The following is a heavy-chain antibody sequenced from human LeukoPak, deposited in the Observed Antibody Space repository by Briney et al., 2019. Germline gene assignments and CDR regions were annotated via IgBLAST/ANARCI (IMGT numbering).Heavy chain of an antibody. D-gene: IGHD3-10*01. V-gene: IGHV3-23*01. CDR3: AKGAGDYYGSVPIDN. CDR2: FSGSGGST. J-gene: IGHJ4*02. Sequence: GGSMRLSCAASGFTFSSYAMSWVRQAPGKGLEWVSAFSGSGGSTYYADSVEGRFIISKDNSKNTLYLQMNSLRAEDTAVYYCAKGAGDYYGSVPIDNWGQGTLVTVSS. CDR1: GFTFSSYA.